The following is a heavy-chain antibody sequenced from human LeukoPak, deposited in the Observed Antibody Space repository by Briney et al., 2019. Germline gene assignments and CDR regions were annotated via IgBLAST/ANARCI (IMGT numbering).Heavy chain of an antibody. V-gene: IGHV1-2*02. D-gene: IGHD4-11*01. CDR3: ARDIDSGTTPNFDY. CDR1: GYTFTDYY. J-gene: IGHJ4*02. Sequence: ASVKVSCKASGYTFTDYYMHWVRQAPGQGLEWMGWINPNSGGTNYAQKFQGRVTMTRDTSISTAYMELSRLRSDDTAVYYCARDIDSGTTPNFDYWGQGTLVTVSS. CDR2: INPNSGGT.